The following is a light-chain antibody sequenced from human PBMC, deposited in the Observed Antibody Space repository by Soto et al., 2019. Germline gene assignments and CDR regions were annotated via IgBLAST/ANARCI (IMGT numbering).Light chain of an antibody. Sequence: DIQMTQSPSTLSASVGDRVTITCRASQSISSWLAWYQQKPGKAPNLLIYDASSLESGVPSRFSGSGSGTAFTLTISSLQPDDFATDYCQHYNSYSYTFGQGTKLEIK. J-gene: IGKJ2*01. CDR2: DAS. V-gene: IGKV1-5*01. CDR1: QSISSW. CDR3: QHYNSYSYT.